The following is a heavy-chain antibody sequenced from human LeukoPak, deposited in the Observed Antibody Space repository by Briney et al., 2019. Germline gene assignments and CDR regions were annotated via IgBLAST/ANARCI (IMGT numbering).Heavy chain of an antibody. D-gene: IGHD5-18*01. V-gene: IGHV3-23*01. CDR2: ISGSGGST. J-gene: IGHJ4*02. Sequence: PGGSLRLSCAASGFTFSSYAMSWVRQAPGKGLEWVSAISGSGGSTYYADSVKGRFTISRDNSKNTLYLQMNSLRAEDTAVYYCARAVDAAMVTGFDYWGQGTLVTVSS. CDR3: ARAVDAAMVTGFDY. CDR1: GFTFSSYA.